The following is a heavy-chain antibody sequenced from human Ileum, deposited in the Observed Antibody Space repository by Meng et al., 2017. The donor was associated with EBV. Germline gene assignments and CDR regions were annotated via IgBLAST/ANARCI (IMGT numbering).Heavy chain of an antibody. D-gene: IGHD1-14*01. CDR3: ARSLTTPYDFDD. CDR2: IYYSGNT. V-gene: IGHV4-30-4*01. CDR1: GVVISSRGYF. Sequence: LVRPPRTLSPTCTCSGVVISSRGYFWWWIRQPPGKGLELIGYIYYSGNTYYKPSLKSRVIMSVDTSKNQFSLKLSAVTAADTAVYYCARSLTTPYDFDDWGQGTLVTVSS. J-gene: IGHJ4*02.